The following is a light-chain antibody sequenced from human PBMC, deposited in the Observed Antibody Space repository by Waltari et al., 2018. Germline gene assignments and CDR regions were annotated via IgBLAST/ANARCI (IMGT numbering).Light chain of an antibody. J-gene: IGKJ2*01. CDR1: QSIATR. V-gene: IGKV1-39*01. Sequence: DIQMTQSPSSLSASVGDRVTITCRASQSIATRLNWYQQKPGKAPKVLVYDASTLQSGVQSRFSGSASGTHFTLTISSLQPEDSATYYCQQSSNLPYTFGQGTTLEIK. CDR3: QQSSNLPYT. CDR2: DAS.